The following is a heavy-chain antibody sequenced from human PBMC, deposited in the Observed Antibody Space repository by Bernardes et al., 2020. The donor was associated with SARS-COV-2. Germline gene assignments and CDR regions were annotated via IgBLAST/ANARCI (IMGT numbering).Heavy chain of an antibody. V-gene: IGHV4-4*07. D-gene: IGHD2-2*01. CDR1: GGSISSYY. CDR2: IYTSGST. J-gene: IGHJ6*03. CDR3: ARGVVPAAASYYYYYYMDV. Sequence: SETLSLTCTVSGGSISSYYWSWIRQPAGKGLEWIGRIYTSGSTNYNPSLKSRVTMSVDTSKNQFSLKLSSVTAADTAVYYCARGVVPAAASYYYYYYMDVWGKGTTVTVSS.